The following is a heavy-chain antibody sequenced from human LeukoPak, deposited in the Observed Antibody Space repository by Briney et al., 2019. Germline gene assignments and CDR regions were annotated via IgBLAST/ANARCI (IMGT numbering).Heavy chain of an antibody. CDR2: IYYSGST. D-gene: IGHD5-12*01. Sequence: SETLSLTCTDSGGSISSYYWSWIRQPPGKGLEWIGYIYYSGSTNYNPSLKSRVTISVDTSKNQFSLKLSSVTAADTAVYYCARVKRDSEVGWLRLEGDYYYYYYMDVWGKGTTVTISS. CDR1: GGSISSYY. CDR3: ARVKRDSEVGWLRLEGDYYYYYYMDV. V-gene: IGHV4-59*01. J-gene: IGHJ6*03.